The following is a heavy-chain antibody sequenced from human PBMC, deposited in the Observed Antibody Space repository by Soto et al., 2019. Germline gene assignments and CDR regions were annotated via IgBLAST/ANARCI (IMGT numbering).Heavy chain of an antibody. Sequence: ELQLVESGGGLVQPGRSLRLSCVGSGFTSDDFGMHWVRQAPGKGLEWVASINWNSGTIGYADSVKGRFTISRDNAKNSLNLQMNNLRAEDTAFYYCVKDRDRGYSYGYWYYFDYWGQGTLVTVSS. CDR3: VKDRDRGYSYGYWYYFDY. V-gene: IGHV3-9*02. CDR1: GFTSDDFG. CDR2: INWNSGTI. J-gene: IGHJ4*02. D-gene: IGHD5-18*01.